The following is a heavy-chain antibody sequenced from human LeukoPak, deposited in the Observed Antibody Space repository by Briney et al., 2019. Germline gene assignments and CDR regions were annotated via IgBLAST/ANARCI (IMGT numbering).Heavy chain of an antibody. CDR1: GGSISSGGYY. CDR3: AGSRSSGYEDWFDP. Sequence: SQTLSLTCTVSGGSISSGGYYWSWIRQHPGKGLEWIGYIYYSGSTYYNPSLKRRMTISVDTSKNQFSLRLSSVTDADTAVYYCAGSRSSGYEDWFDPWGQGTLVTVSS. V-gene: IGHV4-31*03. CDR2: IYYSGST. D-gene: IGHD6-19*01. J-gene: IGHJ5*02.